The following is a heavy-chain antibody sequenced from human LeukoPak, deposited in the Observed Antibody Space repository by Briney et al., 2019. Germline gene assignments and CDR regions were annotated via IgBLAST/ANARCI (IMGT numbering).Heavy chain of an antibody. CDR1: GGSISSSTYY. D-gene: IGHD4-17*01. V-gene: IGHV4-39*02. CDR3: ARDTSHGDYHFGY. CDR2: IYYSGST. Sequence: SETLSLTCTVSGGSISSSTYYWGWIRQPPGKGLEWIGSIYYSGSTFYNPSLKSRVTISVDTSKNQFSLRLSSVTAADTAVYYCARDTSHGDYHFGYWGQGTLVTVSS. J-gene: IGHJ4*02.